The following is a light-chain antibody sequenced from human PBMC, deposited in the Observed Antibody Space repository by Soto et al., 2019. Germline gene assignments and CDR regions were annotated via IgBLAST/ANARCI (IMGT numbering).Light chain of an antibody. CDR2: AAS. CDR1: ESISRH. Sequence: DIQMTQSPSSLSAAVGDRVTITCRASESISRHLNWYQQKPGKAPNLLIYAASTLQNGVPSRFRGSGSGRDLTLTISSLQPEDFATYYCQQSYSTLSISFGQGTRLEIK. V-gene: IGKV1-39*01. J-gene: IGKJ5*01. CDR3: QQSYSTLSIS.